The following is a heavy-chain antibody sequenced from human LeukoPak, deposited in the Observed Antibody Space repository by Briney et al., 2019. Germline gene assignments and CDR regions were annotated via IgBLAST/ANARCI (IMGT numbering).Heavy chain of an antibody. J-gene: IGHJ4*02. D-gene: IGHD4-17*01. CDR2: ISSSGSTI. CDR3: AIPSEDYGDYGGYFDS. CDR1: GFTFSSYE. Sequence: PGGTLRLSCAASGFTFSSYELNWVRQAPGKGREWFSYISSSGSTIYYTYSVKGPFNISRDNAKNSLYLQMNNPRAEDTALYYCAIPSEDYGDYGGYFDSWGQGTLVTVPS. V-gene: IGHV3-48*03.